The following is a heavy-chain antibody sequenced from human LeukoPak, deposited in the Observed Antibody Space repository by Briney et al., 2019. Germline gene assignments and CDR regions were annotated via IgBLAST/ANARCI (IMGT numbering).Heavy chain of an antibody. Sequence: GGSLRLSCAASGFTVSSNSMSWVRQAPAQGLEWVSVIYSGGDTYYADSVRGRFTISRDNAKNSLSLQMNSLRAEDTAIYYCAREGHRGYGFDYWGQGTLVTVSS. CDR1: GFTVSSNS. V-gene: IGHV3-66*01. CDR3: AREGHRGYGFDY. J-gene: IGHJ4*02. D-gene: IGHD5-12*01. CDR2: IYSGGDT.